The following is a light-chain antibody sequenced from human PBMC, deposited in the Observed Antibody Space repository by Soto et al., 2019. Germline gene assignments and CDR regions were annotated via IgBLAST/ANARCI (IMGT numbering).Light chain of an antibody. V-gene: IGLV1-40*01. CDR2: ADT. CDR3: QSYDSSLSGLYV. CDR1: SSNIGAGYD. Sequence: QSVLTQPPSVSGVPGQRITISCTGSSSNIGAGYDVHWYRQLPGTAPKLLIFADTKRPSGVPDRFSGSKSGTSASLAITGLQAEGEADYYCQSYDSSLSGLYVFGTGTKVTVL. J-gene: IGLJ1*01.